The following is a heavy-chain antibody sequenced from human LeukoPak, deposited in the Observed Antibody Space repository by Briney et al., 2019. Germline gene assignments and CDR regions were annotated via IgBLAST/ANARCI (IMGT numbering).Heavy chain of an antibody. CDR1: GGTFSSYA. J-gene: IGHJ4*02. Sequence: GASVKVSCKASGGTFSSYAISWVRQAPGQGLEWIGGIIPIFGTANYAQKFQGRVTITTDESTSTAYMELSSLRSEDTAVYYCAGGYYYDSSGYYDYFDYWGQGTLVTVSS. CDR3: AGGYYYDSSGYYDYFDY. D-gene: IGHD3-22*01. V-gene: IGHV1-69*05. CDR2: IIPIFGTA.